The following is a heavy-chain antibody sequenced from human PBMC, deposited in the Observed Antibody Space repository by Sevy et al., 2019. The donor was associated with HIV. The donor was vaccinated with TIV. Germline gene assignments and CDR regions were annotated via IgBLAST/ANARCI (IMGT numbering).Heavy chain of an antibody. D-gene: IGHD6-13*01. CDR2: IWYDGSNK. J-gene: IGHJ6*02. CDR1: GFTFSSYG. Sequence: GGSLRLSCAASGFTFSSYGMHWVRQAPGKGLEWVAVIWYDGSNKYYADSVKGRFTISRDNSKNTLYLQMNSLRAEDTAVYYCARHSIAAAGTTADYYYGMDVWGQGTTVTVSS. V-gene: IGHV3-33*01. CDR3: ARHSIAAAGTTADYYYGMDV.